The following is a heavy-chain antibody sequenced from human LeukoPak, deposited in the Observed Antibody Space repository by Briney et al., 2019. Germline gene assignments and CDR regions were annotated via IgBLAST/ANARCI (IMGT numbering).Heavy chain of an antibody. D-gene: IGHD3-22*01. J-gene: IGHJ4*02. V-gene: IGHV4-4*02. CDR2: IYHSGST. Sequence: SETLSLTCAVSGGSISSSNWWSWVRQPPGKGLEGIGEIYHSGSTNYNPSLKSRVTISVDKSKNQFSLKLSSVTAADTAVYYCASVATGYYYDSSGYYFDYWGQGTLVTVSS. CDR1: GGSISSSNW. CDR3: ASVATGYYYDSSGYYFDY.